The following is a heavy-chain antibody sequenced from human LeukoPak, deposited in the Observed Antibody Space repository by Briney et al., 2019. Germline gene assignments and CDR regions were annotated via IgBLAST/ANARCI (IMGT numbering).Heavy chain of an antibody. CDR3: TREGAGGFDY. CDR1: GFTFRSYW. Sequence: PGRSLRLSCAASGFTFRSYWMSWVRQAPGKGLEWVANIKQDGSEKSYVDSVKGRFTISRDNAKNSLYLQMNSLRAEDTAVYYCTREGAGGFDYWGQGTLVTVSS. CDR2: IKQDGSEK. J-gene: IGHJ4*02. V-gene: IGHV3-7*01. D-gene: IGHD3-10*01.